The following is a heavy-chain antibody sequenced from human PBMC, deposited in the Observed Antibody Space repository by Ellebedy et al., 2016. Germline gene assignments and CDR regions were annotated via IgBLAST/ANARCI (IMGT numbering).Heavy chain of an antibody. CDR2: ISSSSSYI. CDR1: GFTFSSYA. D-gene: IGHD3-22*01. CDR3: ARERNYYDSSGYMDV. J-gene: IGHJ6*02. Sequence: GGSLRLSXAASGFTFSSYAMSWVRQAPGKGLEWVSSISSSSSYIYYADSVKGRFTISRDNAKNSLYLQMNSLRAEDTAVYYCARERNYYDSSGYMDVWGQGTTVTVSS. V-gene: IGHV3-21*01.